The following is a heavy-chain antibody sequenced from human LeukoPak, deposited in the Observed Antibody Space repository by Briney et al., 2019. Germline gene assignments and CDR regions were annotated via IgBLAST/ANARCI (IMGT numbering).Heavy chain of an antibody. D-gene: IGHD2-15*01. J-gene: IGHJ1*01. CDR2: IYYSGST. CDR3: ASSTLNPEYFQH. V-gene: IGHV4-59*08. CDR1: GGSISSYY. Sequence: ASETLSLTCTVSGGSISSYYWSWIRQPPGKGLEWIGYIYYSGSTNYNPSLKSRVTISVDTSKNQFSLKLSSVTAADTAVYYCASSTLNPEYFQHWGQGTLVTVSS.